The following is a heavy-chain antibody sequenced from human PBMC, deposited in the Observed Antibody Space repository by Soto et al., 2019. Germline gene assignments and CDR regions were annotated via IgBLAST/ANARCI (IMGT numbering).Heavy chain of an antibody. V-gene: IGHV4-31*03. CDR3: ASIPRRGYSYGIDY. J-gene: IGHJ4*02. D-gene: IGHD2-21*02. Sequence: QMQLQESGPGLVKPSQTLSLTCNVSGGSISSGTSYWTWIRQHPGEGLEWIGHIYFTGATYSNPSLRSRLTMSVDTSKNQFSLKLTSVTAADTAPYYCASIPRRGYSYGIDYWGQGTLVNVSS. CDR2: IYFTGAT. CDR1: GGSISSGTSY.